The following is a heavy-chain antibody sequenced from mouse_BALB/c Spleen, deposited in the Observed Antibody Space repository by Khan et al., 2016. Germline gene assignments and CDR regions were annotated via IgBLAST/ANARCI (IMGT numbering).Heavy chain of an antibody. CDR1: GFEFSRYW. V-gene: IGHV4-1*02. CDR2: INPDSYTI. Sequence: VQLKQSGGGLVHPGGSLKLSCAASGFEFSRYWMSWVRPAPGKGLEWIGEINPDSYTINYTPSLKDKFIISRDNAQNTLYLQMSKVRSEDTALYYCARAVYYGYLAYWGQGTLVTVAA. J-gene: IGHJ3*01. CDR3: ARAVYYGYLAY. D-gene: IGHD1-1*01.